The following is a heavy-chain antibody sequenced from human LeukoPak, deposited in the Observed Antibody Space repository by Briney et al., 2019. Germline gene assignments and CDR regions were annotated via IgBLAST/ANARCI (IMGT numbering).Heavy chain of an antibody. V-gene: IGHV1-58*01. CDR2: IVVGSGNT. CDR1: GFTSTSSA. CDR3: AAGYSSGWYVFDY. J-gene: IGHJ4*02. D-gene: IGHD6-19*01. Sequence: SVKVSCKASGFTSTSSAVQWVRQARGQRLEWIGWIVVGSGNTNYAQKFQERVTITRDMSTSTAYMELSSLRSEDTAVYYCAAGYSSGWYVFDYWGQGTLVTVSS.